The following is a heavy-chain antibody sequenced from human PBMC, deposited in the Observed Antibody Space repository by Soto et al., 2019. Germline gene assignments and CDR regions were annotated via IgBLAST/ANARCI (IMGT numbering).Heavy chain of an antibody. CDR3: AKAYSSGWYNGFDY. D-gene: IGHD6-19*01. J-gene: IGHJ4*02. CDR2: ISWNSGTI. Sequence: EVQLVESGGGLVQPGRSLRLSCAASGFTFDDYAIHWVRQAPGKGLEWVSGISWNSGTIGYADSVKGRFTISRDNAKNSLYLQMNGLRAEDTALYYCAKAYSSGWYNGFDYWGQGTLVTVSS. V-gene: IGHV3-9*01. CDR1: GFTFDDYA.